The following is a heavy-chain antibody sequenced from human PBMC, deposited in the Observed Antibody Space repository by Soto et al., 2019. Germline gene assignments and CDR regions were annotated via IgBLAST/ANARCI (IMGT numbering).Heavy chain of an antibody. CDR3: AAPRDEYGSGVSWFTYGMDI. V-gene: IGHV3-23*01. J-gene: IGHJ6*02. CDR2: LDGAGGST. CDR1: GFTFSDYA. Sequence: PGGSLRLSCLASGFTFSDYAMTWVRHVPGRGLEWVASLDGAGGSTYADSVRGRFTISRDNSQNTLFLQMKRLTVDDTAIYYCAAPRDEYGSGVSWFTYGMDIWGQGTTVTV. D-gene: IGHD3-10*01.